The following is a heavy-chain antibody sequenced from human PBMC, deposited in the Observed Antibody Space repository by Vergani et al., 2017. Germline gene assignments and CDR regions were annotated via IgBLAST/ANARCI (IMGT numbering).Heavy chain of an antibody. J-gene: IGHJ6*03. Sequence: QVQLVESGGGVVQPGRSLRLSCAASGFTFSSYGMHWVRQAPGKGLEWVAVIWYDGSNKYYADSVKGRFTISRDNSKNTLYLQMNSLRAEDTAVYYCARGRCSSTSCYPVPPYYYYYYRDVWGKGTTVTVSS. CDR2: IWYDGSNK. CDR3: ARGRCSSTSCYPVPPYYYYYYRDV. V-gene: IGHV3-33*01. D-gene: IGHD2-2*01. CDR1: GFTFSSYG.